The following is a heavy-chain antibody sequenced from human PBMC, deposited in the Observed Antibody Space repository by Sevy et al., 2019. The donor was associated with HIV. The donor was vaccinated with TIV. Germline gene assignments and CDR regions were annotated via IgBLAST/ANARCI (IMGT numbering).Heavy chain of an antibody. Sequence: GGSLRLSCAASGFTFSPYWMTWVRQAPGKGLEWVANIRPDGSDKYYVDSVKGRFTISRDNAKNSLYLQMNSLRADDTAMYYCACGVGLDCSGQGALVTVSS. J-gene: IGHJ4*02. D-gene: IGHD1-26*01. CDR1: GFTFSPYW. CDR3: ACGVGLDC. V-gene: IGHV3-7*01. CDR2: IRPDGSDK.